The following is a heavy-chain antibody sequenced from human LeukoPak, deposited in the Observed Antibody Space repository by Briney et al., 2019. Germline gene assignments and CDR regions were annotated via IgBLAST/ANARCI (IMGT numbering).Heavy chain of an antibody. Sequence: ASVKVSCKASGYTFTGYYMHWVRQAPRQGLEWMGWINPNSGGTNYAQKFQGRVTMTRDTSISTAYMELSRLRSDDTAVYYCASLAAAGTSWFDPWGQGTLVTVSS. V-gene: IGHV1-2*02. CDR3: ASLAAAGTSWFDP. J-gene: IGHJ5*02. CDR1: GYTFTGYY. D-gene: IGHD6-13*01. CDR2: INPNSGGT.